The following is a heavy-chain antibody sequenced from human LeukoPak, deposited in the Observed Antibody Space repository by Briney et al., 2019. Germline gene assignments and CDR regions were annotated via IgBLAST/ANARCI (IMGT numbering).Heavy chain of an antibody. Sequence: IPSETLSLTCTVSGGSVSGYYWTWIRKPPGKGLEWIALIYNGGSANYTPPLKSRLIISLDTSTKQFSLKLTSVIAADTAVYCCARDRVGLAMNVWGQGTTVTV. CDR1: GGSVSGYY. V-gene: IGHV4-59*02. CDR2: IYNGGSA. J-gene: IGHJ6*02. CDR3: ARDRVGLAMNV. D-gene: IGHD3/OR15-3a*01.